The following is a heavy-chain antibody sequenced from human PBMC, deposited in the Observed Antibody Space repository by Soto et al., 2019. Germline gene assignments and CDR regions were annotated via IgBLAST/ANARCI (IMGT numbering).Heavy chain of an antibody. Sequence: ASVKVSCKASGYTFTSYAMNWMRQAPGQGLEWMGWISAYNGNTNYAQKLQGRVTMTRDTSTTTVYMELSSLRSEDTAVYYCARVGNYYGAGNPRPHHLYPMDVWGQGTTVTVSS. V-gene: IGHV1-18*01. CDR3: ARVGNYYGAGNPRPHHLYPMDV. J-gene: IGHJ6*02. CDR2: ISAYNGNT. D-gene: IGHD3-10*01. CDR1: GYTFTSYA.